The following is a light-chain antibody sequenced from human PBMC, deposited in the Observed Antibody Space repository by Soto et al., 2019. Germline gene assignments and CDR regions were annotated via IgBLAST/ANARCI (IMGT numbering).Light chain of an antibody. J-gene: IGKJ1*01. Sequence: DIQMTQSPSTLSASVGDTVTVTCRASQSVSGWLAWYQQKPGEAPKLLIYDASSLESGVPSRFSGSVSGTEFTLTISSLQPDDFTTYYCQQYNSGTFGQGTKVDIK. CDR2: DAS. CDR1: QSVSGW. CDR3: QQYNSGT. V-gene: IGKV1-5*01.